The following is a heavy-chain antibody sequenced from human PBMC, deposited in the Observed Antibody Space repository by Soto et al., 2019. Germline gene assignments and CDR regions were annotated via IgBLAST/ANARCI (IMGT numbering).Heavy chain of an antibody. CDR2: IIPIFGTA. Sequence: SVTVSCTASGGTFRSYVISWVRQAPGQGLDWMEGIIPIFGTANYAQKFQGKVMITADESPSTAYMELSRRRSDATDVYFCARGPPLDAFDIWGQGTMVTVSS. V-gene: IGHV1-69*01. J-gene: IGHJ3*02. CDR3: ARGPPLDAFDI. CDR1: GGTFRSYV.